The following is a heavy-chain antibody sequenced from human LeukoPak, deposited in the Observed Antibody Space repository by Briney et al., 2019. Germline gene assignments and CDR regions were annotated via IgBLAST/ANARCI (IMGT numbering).Heavy chain of an antibody. CDR2: ISGSGGST. D-gene: IGHD6-13*01. Sequence: GSLRLSCAASGFTFSCYGMSWVRQAPGKGLEWVSAISGSGGSTYYADSVKGRFTISRDNSKNTLYLQMNSLRSDDTAVYYCASGSSSWAYFDYWGQGTLVTVSS. V-gene: IGHV3-23*01. J-gene: IGHJ4*02. CDR1: GFTFSCYG. CDR3: ASGSSSWAYFDY.